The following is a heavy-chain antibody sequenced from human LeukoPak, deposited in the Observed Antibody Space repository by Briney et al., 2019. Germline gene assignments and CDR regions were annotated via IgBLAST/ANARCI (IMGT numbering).Heavy chain of an antibody. CDR3: ARARGPTVTTMYFDY. CDR2: ISPGGSTI. Sequence: GGSLRLSCAGSGFIFRSHGMIWVRQAPGRGLEWVSYISPGGSTIYYADSMKGRFTVSRDDAKNSLSLHMNSLRAEDTAVYYCARARGPTVTTMYFDYWGQGTPVTVSS. J-gene: IGHJ4*02. V-gene: IGHV3-48*04. D-gene: IGHD4-17*01. CDR1: GFIFRSHG.